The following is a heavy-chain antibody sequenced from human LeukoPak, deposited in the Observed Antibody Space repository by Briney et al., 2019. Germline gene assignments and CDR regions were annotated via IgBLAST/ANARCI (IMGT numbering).Heavy chain of an antibody. Sequence: PGGSLRLSCAASGFTFSSYWMSWVRQAPGKGLEWVANIKQDGSEKYYVDSVKGRFTISRDNAKNSLYLQMNSLRAEDTAVFYCARVSMVTTGYYYYYYMDVWGKGTTVTVSS. J-gene: IGHJ6*03. V-gene: IGHV3-7*01. CDR3: ARVSMVTTGYYYYYYMDV. CDR2: IKQDGSEK. D-gene: IGHD2/OR15-2a*01. CDR1: GFTFSSYW.